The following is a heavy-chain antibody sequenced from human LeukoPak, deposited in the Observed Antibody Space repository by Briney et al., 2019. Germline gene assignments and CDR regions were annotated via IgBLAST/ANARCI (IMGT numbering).Heavy chain of an antibody. Sequence: PSETLSLTCAVSGGSFSGYYWSWIRQPPGKGLEWIGEINHSGSTNYNPSLKSRVTISVDTSKNQFSLKLSSVTAADTAVYYCARAKGAYYGSGSYSDYWGQGTLVTVSS. V-gene: IGHV4-34*01. D-gene: IGHD3-10*01. CDR2: INHSGST. CDR3: ARAKGAYYGSGSYSDY. CDR1: GGSFSGYY. J-gene: IGHJ4*02.